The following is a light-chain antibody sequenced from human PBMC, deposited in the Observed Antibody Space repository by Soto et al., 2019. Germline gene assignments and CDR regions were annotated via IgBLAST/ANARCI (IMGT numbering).Light chain of an antibody. CDR2: RAS. Sequence: DIQMTQSPSSLSASEGDRVTVSCGASQTISTFLNWYQQKPGTAPRLLIYRASSVNSGVPPRFSGSGSGRDFTLTISSLRPEDIATYFCQQSYSSPPWTFGQGTKVDIK. J-gene: IGKJ1*01. CDR3: QQSYSSPPWT. V-gene: IGKV1-39*01. CDR1: QTISTF.